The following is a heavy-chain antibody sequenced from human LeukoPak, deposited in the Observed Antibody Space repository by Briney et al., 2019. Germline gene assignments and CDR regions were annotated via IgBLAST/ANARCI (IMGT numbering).Heavy chain of an antibody. J-gene: IGHJ4*02. CDR1: DFSVNNNY. CDR2: MDTFGGI. CDR3: AGGSYYGSGGRPGYFDH. Sequence: GGSLRLSCAASDFSVNNNYMNWVRQAPGKGLEWVSPMDTFGGIYYRDSVKGRFTISRDISKNTLYLQMNTLSAEDTAVYYCAGGSYYGSGGRPGYFDHWGQGILVTVSS. V-gene: IGHV3-53*01. D-gene: IGHD3-10*01.